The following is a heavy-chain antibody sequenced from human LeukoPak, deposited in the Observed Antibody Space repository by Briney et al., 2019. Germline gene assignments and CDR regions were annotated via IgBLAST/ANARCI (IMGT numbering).Heavy chain of an antibody. CDR2: ISAYNGNT. CDR1: GYTFTSYG. D-gene: IGHD3-16*01. J-gene: IGHJ4*02. Sequence: ASVTVSCKASGYTFTSYGISWVRQAPGQGLEWMGWISAYNGNTNYAQKLQGRVTMTTDTSTSTAYMELRSLRSDDTAVYYCARWYDYVWGSFPYRYYFDYWGQGTLVTVSS. CDR3: ARWYDYVWGSFPYRYYFDY. V-gene: IGHV1-18*01.